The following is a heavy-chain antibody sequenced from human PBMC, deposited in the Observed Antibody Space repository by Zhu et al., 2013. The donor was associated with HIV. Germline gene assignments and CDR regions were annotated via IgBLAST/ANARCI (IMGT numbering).Heavy chain of an antibody. D-gene: IGHD1-7*01. CDR2: FDPEDGET. V-gene: IGHV1-24*01. Sequence: QVQLVQSGAEVKKPGASVKVSCKVSGYTLSELSMHWVRQAPGKGLEWMGGFDPEDGETIYAQKFQGRVTMTEVTYTDTGSMELSSLRSEDTAVYYCARDRHNRAYNWNYEDWFDPGAREPWSPSPQ. J-gene: IGHJ5*02. CDR3: ARDRHNRAYNWNYEDWFDP. CDR1: GYTLSELS.